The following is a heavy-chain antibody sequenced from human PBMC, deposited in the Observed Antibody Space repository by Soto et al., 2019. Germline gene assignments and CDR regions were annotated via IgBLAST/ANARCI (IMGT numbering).Heavy chain of an antibody. CDR2: INHSGST. CDR3: ARHVEYSRSSDY. J-gene: IGHJ4*02. V-gene: IGHV4-34*01. D-gene: IGHD6-6*01. Sequence: SETLSLTCAVYGGSFSGYYWSWIRQPPGKGLEWIGEINHSGSTNYNPSLKSRVTISVDTSKNQFSLKLSSVTAADTAVYYCARHVEYSRSSDYWGQGTLVTVSS. CDR1: GGSFSGYY.